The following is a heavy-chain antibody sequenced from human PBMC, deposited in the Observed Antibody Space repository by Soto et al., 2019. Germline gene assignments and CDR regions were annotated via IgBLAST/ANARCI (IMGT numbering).Heavy chain of an antibody. CDR1: RFPFTNNG. V-gene: IGHV3-30*03. D-gene: IGHD3-16*01. Sequence: GGSLRLSCAPSRFPFTNNGIHWDLPAPGKRLDRLPHPPNEGGTIFYAESVKGRFTISRDNSENTVYLQMTSLRPDDTAVLYCARDVAMPTGFGLGYWGQGP. J-gene: IGHJ4*02. CDR3: ARDVAMPTGFGLGY. CDR2: PPNEGGTI.